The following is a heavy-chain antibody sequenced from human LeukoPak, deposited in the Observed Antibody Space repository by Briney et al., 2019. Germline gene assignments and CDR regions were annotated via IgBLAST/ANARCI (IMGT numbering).Heavy chain of an antibody. Sequence: GASVKVSCKASGYTFTTYDINSVRQATGQGLEWMGWMNPKSGYTGYAQKFQGRVTMTRDTSISTAHMEVSSLRSEDTAVYYCARVAGSIDYWGQGTLVTVSS. J-gene: IGHJ4*02. D-gene: IGHD1-26*01. CDR2: MNPKSGYT. CDR3: ARVAGSIDY. V-gene: IGHV1-8*01. CDR1: GYTFTTYD.